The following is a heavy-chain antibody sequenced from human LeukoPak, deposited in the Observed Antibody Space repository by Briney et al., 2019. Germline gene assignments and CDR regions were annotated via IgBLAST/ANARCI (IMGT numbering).Heavy chain of an antibody. D-gene: IGHD3-16*01. V-gene: IGHV4-34*01. J-gene: IGHJ5*02. CDR1: GGSFSGYY. Sequence: PSETLSLTCAVYGGSFSGYYWSWIRQPPGKGLEWIGTIYYSGSTYYNPSLKSRVTISVDTSKNQFSLKLNSVTAADTAVYYCARHYGPWGRGTLVTVSS. CDR2: IYYSGST. CDR3: ARHYGP.